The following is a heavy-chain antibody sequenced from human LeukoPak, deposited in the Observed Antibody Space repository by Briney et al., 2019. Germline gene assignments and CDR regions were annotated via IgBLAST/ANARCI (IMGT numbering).Heavy chain of an antibody. J-gene: IGHJ4*02. Sequence: GRSLRLSCAASGFTFSSYAMHWVRQAPGKGLEWVAVISYDGSNKYYADSVKGRFTISRDNSKNTLYLQMNSLRAEDTAVYYCAKRGPSSGYIPPPYYFDYWGQGTLVTVSS. V-gene: IGHV3-30-3*02. CDR2: ISYDGSNK. D-gene: IGHD3-22*01. CDR1: GFTFSSYA. CDR3: AKRGPSSGYIPPPYYFDY.